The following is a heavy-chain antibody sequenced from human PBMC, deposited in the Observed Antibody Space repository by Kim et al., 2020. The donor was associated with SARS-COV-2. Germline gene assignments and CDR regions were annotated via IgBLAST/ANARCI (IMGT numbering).Heavy chain of an antibody. J-gene: IGHJ6*02. CDR3: ARDGRRNTFGGVIVYYYYGMDV. Sequence: ASVKVSCKASGYTFTGYYMHWVRQAPGQGLEWMGRINPNSGGTNYAQKFQGRVTMTRDTSISTAYMELSRLRSDDTAVYYCARDGRRNTFGGVIVYYYYGMDVWGQGTTVTVSS. CDR2: INPNSGGT. V-gene: IGHV1-2*06. CDR1: GYTFTGYY. D-gene: IGHD3-16*02.